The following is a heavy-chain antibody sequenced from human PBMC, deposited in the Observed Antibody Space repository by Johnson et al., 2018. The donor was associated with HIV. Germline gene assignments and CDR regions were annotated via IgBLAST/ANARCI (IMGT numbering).Heavy chain of an antibody. Sequence: QVQLVESGGGLVKPGGSLRLSCAASGFTFSDYYMSWIRQAPGKGLEWVSYISSSGSTIYYADSVKGRFTISRDNARNSLYLQINSLRAEDTAIYYCATDGLHQLLDYGDYAFDIWGQGTMVTVS. CDR3: ATDGLHQLLDYGDYAFDI. V-gene: IGHV3-11*04. D-gene: IGHD4-17*01. CDR2: ISSSGSTI. J-gene: IGHJ3*02. CDR1: GFTFSDYY.